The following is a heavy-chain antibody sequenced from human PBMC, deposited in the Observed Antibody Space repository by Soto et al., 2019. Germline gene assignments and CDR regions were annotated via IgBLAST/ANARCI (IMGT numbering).Heavy chain of an antibody. CDR2: IIPIFGTA. V-gene: IGHV1-69*12. J-gene: IGHJ6*02. Sequence: QVQLVQSGAEVKTPGSSVKVSCKASGGTFSSYAISWVRQAPGQGLEWMGGIIPIFGTANYAQKFQGRVTITADESTSTAYMELSSLRSEDTAVYYCARADGVVVVAATTSYYYYGMDVWGQGTTVTVSS. CDR3: ARADGVVVVAATTSYYYYGMDV. D-gene: IGHD2-15*01. CDR1: GGTFSSYA.